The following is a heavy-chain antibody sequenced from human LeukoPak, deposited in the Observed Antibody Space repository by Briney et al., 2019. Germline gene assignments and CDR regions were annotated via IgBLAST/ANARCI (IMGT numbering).Heavy chain of an antibody. CDR2: ISAAGTT. CDR3: AGQNVPTPHDY. CDR1: VVSISSGGYY. J-gene: IGHJ4*02. Sequence: SETLSLTCTVAVVSISSGGYYWSWIRQPPGRGLGWIAYISAAGTTFYNPSLKSRVTISLDRSKNQFSLNLPSITAADTAVYYCAGQNVPTPHDYWGQGTQVTVSS. D-gene: IGHD2-2*01. V-gene: IGHV4-30-2*01.